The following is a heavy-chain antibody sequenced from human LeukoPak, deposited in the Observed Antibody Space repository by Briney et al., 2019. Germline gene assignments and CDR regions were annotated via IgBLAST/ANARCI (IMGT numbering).Heavy chain of an antibody. D-gene: IGHD2-2*01. CDR1: GFTFSMYE. CDR3: ARVTSYLHYFDY. V-gene: IGHV3-48*03. Sequence: PGGSLRLSCAASGFTFSMYEMNWDRQAPGKGLEWVSYIRSSGSTINYADSVKGRFTISRDNAKNSLYLQMNSLRAEDTAVYYCARVTSYLHYFDYWGQGTLVTVSS. CDR2: IRSSGSTI. J-gene: IGHJ4*02.